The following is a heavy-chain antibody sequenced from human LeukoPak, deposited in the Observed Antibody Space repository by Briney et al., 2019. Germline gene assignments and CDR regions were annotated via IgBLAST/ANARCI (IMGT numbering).Heavy chain of an antibody. Sequence: ASVKVSCKVSGYTLTELSMHWVRQAPGKGLEWMGGFDPEDGETIYAQKFQGRVTMTEGTSTDTAYMELSSLRSEDTAVYYCATMDYYDSSGTLPLDYWGQGTLVTVSS. CDR1: GYTLTELS. CDR2: FDPEDGET. V-gene: IGHV1-24*01. J-gene: IGHJ4*02. CDR3: ATMDYYDSSGTLPLDY. D-gene: IGHD3-22*01.